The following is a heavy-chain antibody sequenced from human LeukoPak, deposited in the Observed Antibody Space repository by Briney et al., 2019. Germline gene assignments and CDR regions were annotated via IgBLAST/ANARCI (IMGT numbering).Heavy chain of an antibody. V-gene: IGHV3-21*01. CDR3: ARARSSYGYGDAFDI. CDR1: GFTFSSYG. CDR2: ISSSGGYI. J-gene: IGHJ3*02. D-gene: IGHD5-18*01. Sequence: GGSLRLSCAASGFTFSSYGMHWVRQAPGKGLEWVSSISSSGGYIYYADSVKGRFTISRDNSKNTLYLQMNSLRAEDTAVYYCARARSSYGYGDAFDIWGQGTMVTVSS.